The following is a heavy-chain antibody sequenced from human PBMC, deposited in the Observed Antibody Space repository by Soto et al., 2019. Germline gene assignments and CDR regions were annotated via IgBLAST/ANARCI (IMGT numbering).Heavy chain of an antibody. J-gene: IGHJ4*02. V-gene: IGHV1-69*12. Sequence: QVQLVQSGAEVTKPGSSVKVSCKASGGTFSSYAISWVRQAPGQGLEGMGGIIPIFGTANYAQKFQGRVAITADESTSTAYMELSSLRSEDTAVYYCARVIDSSGYYYFDYWGQGTLVTVSS. CDR1: GGTFSSYA. CDR3: ARVIDSSGYYYFDY. CDR2: IIPIFGTA. D-gene: IGHD3-22*01.